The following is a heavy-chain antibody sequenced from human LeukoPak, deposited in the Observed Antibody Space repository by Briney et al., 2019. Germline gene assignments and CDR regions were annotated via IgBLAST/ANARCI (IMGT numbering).Heavy chain of an antibody. Sequence: GGSLRLXRAASGFTFSSYGMHWVRQAPGKGLEWVAFIRYDGSNKYYADSVKGRFTISRDNSKNTLYLQMNSLRAEDTAVYYCARSPGYGSAVRYYFDYWGQGTLVTVSS. J-gene: IGHJ4*02. V-gene: IGHV3-30*02. CDR1: GFTFSSYG. CDR2: IRYDGSNK. D-gene: IGHD3-10*01. CDR3: ARSPGYGSAVRYYFDY.